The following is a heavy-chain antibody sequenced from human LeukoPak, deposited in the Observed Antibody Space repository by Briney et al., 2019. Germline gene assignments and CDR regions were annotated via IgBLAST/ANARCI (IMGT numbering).Heavy chain of an antibody. V-gene: IGHV4-30-4*08. D-gene: IGHD4-17*01. CDR2: IYYSGST. Sequence: PSETLSLTCTVSGGSISSGDYYWSWIRQPPGKGLEWIGYIYYSGSTYYNPSLKSRVTMSVDTSKNQFSLKLSSVTAADTAVYYCARSSTTVTVHYWGQGTLVTVSS. CDR3: ARSSTTVTVHY. CDR1: GGSISSGDYY. J-gene: IGHJ4*02.